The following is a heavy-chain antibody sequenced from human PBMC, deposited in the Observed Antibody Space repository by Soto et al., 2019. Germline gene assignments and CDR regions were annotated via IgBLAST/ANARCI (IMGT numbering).Heavy chain of an antibody. Sequence: ASVKVSCKASGYTFTSYGISWVRQAPGQGLEWMGWISAYNGNTNYAQKLQGRITMTTDTSTSTAYMELRSLRSDDTAVDYCAREGTMVRGVIINYYYYMDVWGKGTTVTVSS. D-gene: IGHD3-10*01. CDR2: ISAYNGNT. V-gene: IGHV1-18*01. CDR3: AREGTMVRGVIINYYYYMDV. J-gene: IGHJ6*03. CDR1: GYTFTSYG.